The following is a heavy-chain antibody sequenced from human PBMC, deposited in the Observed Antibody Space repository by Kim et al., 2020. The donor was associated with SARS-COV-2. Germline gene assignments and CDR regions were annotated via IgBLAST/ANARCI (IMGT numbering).Heavy chain of an antibody. D-gene: IGHD3-10*01. J-gene: IGHJ3*02. Sequence: SETLSLTCTVSGGSISSSSYYWGWIRQPPGKGLEWIGSIYYSGSTYYNPSLKSRVTISVDTSKNQFSLKLSSVTAADTAVYYCARQGGYGSGSRGAFDIWGQGTMVTVSS. CDR3: ARQGGYGSGSRGAFDI. CDR2: IYYSGST. CDR1: GGSISSSSYY. V-gene: IGHV4-39*01.